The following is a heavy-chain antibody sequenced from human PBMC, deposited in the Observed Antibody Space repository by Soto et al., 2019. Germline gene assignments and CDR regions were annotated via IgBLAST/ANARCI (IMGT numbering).Heavy chain of an antibody. J-gene: IGHJ4*02. CDR3: VRDRHVDTAMQFDY. CDR2: ISYDSSNK. Sequence: GGSLRLSCAASGFTFSGYAVHWVRQAPGKGLEWVAVISYDSSNKYYADSVKGRFTVSRDNSKNTLYLQMDSLRAEDTAVYYCVRDRHVDTAMQFDYWGQGTLVTVSS. D-gene: IGHD5-18*01. V-gene: IGHV3-30-3*01. CDR1: GFTFSGYA.